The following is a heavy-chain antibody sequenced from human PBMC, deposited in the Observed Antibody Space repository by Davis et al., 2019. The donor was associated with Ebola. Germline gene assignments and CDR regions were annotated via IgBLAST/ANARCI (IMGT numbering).Heavy chain of an antibody. V-gene: IGHV1-18*04. CDR1: GYTFTNYG. CDR2: IYPYNGNT. D-gene: IGHD3-3*01. CDR3: TRGSDFWSGYFTAHFEF. J-gene: IGHJ4*01. Sequence: ASVKVSCKASGYTFTNYGITWVRQAPGQGLEWMGWIYPYNGNTHYAQKLQGRVSMTADTSTSTAYVELRSLRSDDTAVFFCTRGSDFWSGYFTAHFEFWGQGTLVTVSS.